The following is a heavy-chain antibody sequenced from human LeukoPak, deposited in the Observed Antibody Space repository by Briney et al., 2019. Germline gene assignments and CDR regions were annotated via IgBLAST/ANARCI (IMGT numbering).Heavy chain of an antibody. Sequence: GGSLRLSCAASGFTVSSYGMHWVRQAPGKGLEWVAFIRYDGSNKYYADSVKGRFTISRDNSKNTLYLQMNSLRAEDTAVYYCAKDLRVPAAGTKVDYWGQGTLVTVSS. CDR2: IRYDGSNK. CDR3: AKDLRVPAAGTKVDY. CDR1: GFTVSSYG. V-gene: IGHV3-30*02. J-gene: IGHJ4*02. D-gene: IGHD6-13*01.